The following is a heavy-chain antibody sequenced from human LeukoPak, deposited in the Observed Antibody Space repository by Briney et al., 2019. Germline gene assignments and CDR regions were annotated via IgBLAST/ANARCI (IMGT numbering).Heavy chain of an antibody. CDR3: AAVEDAAYYYDSSGYYYRF. CDR2: IYTSGST. J-gene: IGHJ4*02. V-gene: IGHV4-61*02. Sequence: SETLSLTCTVSGGSISSGSYYWSWIRQPAGKGLEWIGRIYTSGSTNYNPSLKSRVTISVDTSKSQFSLKLSSVTAADTAVYYCAAVEDAAYYYDSSGYYYRFWGQGTLVTVSS. CDR1: GGSISSGSYY. D-gene: IGHD3-22*01.